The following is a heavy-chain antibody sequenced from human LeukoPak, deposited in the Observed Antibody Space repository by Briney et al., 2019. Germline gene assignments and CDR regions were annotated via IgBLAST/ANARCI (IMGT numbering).Heavy chain of an antibody. J-gene: IGHJ4*02. CDR3: ARDGNFDY. V-gene: IGHV1-2*02. Sequence: ASVKVSCRASGYAFTDYFIHWVRQAPGQGLEWMGWIKLNSGDTNSAQRFQGRVTLTRDTSISTAYMELTRLTSDDTAVYYCARDGNFDYWGQGTLVTVSS. CDR1: GYAFTDYF. CDR2: IKLNSGDT.